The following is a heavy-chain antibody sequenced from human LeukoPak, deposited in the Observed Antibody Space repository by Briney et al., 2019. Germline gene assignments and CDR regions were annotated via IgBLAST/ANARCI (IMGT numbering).Heavy chain of an antibody. CDR2: INHSGST. CDR1: GGSFSGYY. D-gene: IGHD3/OR15-3a*01. J-gene: IGHJ5*02. CDR3: ARVGPEGSGNWFDP. Sequence: SETLSLTCAVYGGSFSGYYWSWIRQPPGKGLEWIGEINHSGSTNYNPSLKSRVTISVDTSKNQFSLKLSSVTATDTAVYYCARVGPEGSGNWFDPWGQGTLVTVSS. V-gene: IGHV4-34*01.